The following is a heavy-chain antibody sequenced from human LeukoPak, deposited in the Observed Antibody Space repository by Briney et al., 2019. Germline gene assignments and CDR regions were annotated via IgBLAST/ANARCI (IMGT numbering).Heavy chain of an antibody. Sequence: GGSLRLSCAASGFTFSTYAMSWVRQAPGKGLEWVSAIRGSDGSRYYADSVKGRFTISRDSAKNSVFLQMDSLRDEDSAVYYCSRDDSYALDIWGQGTMVTVSS. J-gene: IGHJ3*02. CDR1: GFTFSTYA. CDR2: IRGSDGSR. D-gene: IGHD2-15*01. CDR3: SRDDSYALDI. V-gene: IGHV3-23*01.